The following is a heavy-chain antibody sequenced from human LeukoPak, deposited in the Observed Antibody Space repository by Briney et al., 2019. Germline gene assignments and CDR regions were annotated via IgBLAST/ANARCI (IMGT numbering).Heavy chain of an antibody. CDR1: GFTFSSYS. J-gene: IGHJ3*02. CDR3: ASLGIQLWRDAFDI. Sequence: PGGSLRLSCAASGFTFSSYSMNWVRQAPGKGLEWVSSISSSSSYIYYADSVKGRFTISRDNAKNSLYLQMNSLRAEDTAVCYCASLGIQLWRDAFDIWGQGTMVTVSS. CDR2: ISSSSSYI. V-gene: IGHV3-21*01. D-gene: IGHD5-18*01.